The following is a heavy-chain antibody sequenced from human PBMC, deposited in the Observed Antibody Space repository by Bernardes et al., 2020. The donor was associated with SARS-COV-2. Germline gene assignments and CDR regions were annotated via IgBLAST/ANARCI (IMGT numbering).Heavy chain of an antibody. Sequence: ASVKVSCKASGYTFTSYYIHWVRQAPGQGLEWMGWIKPNSGVTNYARKFQGRVTMTRDTSISTAYMELSRLRSDDTAMYYCARDYFGSGSYTDFWGQGTLVTVSS. J-gene: IGHJ4*02. CDR3: ARDYFGSGSYTDF. D-gene: IGHD3-10*01. CDR2: IKPNSGVT. CDR1: GYTFTSYY. V-gene: IGHV1-2*02.